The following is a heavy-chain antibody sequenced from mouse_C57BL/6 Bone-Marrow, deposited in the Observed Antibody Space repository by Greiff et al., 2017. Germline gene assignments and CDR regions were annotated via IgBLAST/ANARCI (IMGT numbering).Heavy chain of an antibody. CDR3: ARRITTVVAPED. CDR1: GYAFTNYL. Sequence: QVQLQQSGAELVRPGTSVKVSCKASGYAFTNYLIEWVKQRPGQGLEWIGVINPGSGGTNYNEKFKGKATLTADKSSSTAYMQLSSLTSEDSAVYFCARRITTVVAPEDWGQGTTRTV. CDR2: INPGSGGT. D-gene: IGHD1-1*01. J-gene: IGHJ2*01. V-gene: IGHV1-54*01.